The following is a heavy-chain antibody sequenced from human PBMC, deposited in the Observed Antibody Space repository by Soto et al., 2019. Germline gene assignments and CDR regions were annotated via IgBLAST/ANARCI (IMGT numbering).Heavy chain of an antibody. CDR2: IYYSGST. Sequence: QVQLQESGPGLVKPSQTLSLTCTVSGGSISSGDYYWSWIRQPPGKGLEWIGYIYYSGSTYYNPSLTSRVTLSVGPSRNQVSLKLSSVTAADTAVYYCAGDQVKGCSGGSCYPGGFDPWGQGTLVTVAS. J-gene: IGHJ5*02. D-gene: IGHD2-15*01. V-gene: IGHV4-30-4*01. CDR1: GGSISSGDYY. CDR3: AGDQVKGCSGGSCYPGGFDP.